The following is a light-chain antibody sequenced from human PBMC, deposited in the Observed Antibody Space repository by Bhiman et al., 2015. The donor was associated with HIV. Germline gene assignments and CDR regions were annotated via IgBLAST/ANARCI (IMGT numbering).Light chain of an antibody. CDR3: CAYTGTSAPWV. V-gene: IGLV2-14*01. CDR1: SSDVGGYNY. CDR2: EVT. Sequence: QSALTQPASVSGSPGQSITISCTGTSSDVGGYNYVSWYQHHPGKAPKLMIYEVTKRPSGVSDRFSASKSGNTASLTISGLLAEDEADYYCCAYTGTSAPWVFGGGTKLTVL. J-gene: IGLJ3*02.